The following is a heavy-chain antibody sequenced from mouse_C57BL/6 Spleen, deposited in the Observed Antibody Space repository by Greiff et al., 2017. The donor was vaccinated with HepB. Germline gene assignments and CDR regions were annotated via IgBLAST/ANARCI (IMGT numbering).Heavy chain of an antibody. J-gene: IGHJ2*01. V-gene: IGHV5-16*01. CDR3: ARVPYYYGSSYLYYFDY. D-gene: IGHD1-1*01. CDR2: INYDGSST. Sequence: EVMLVESEGGLVQPGSSMKLSCTASGFTFSDYYMAWVRQVPEKGLEWVANINYDGSSTYYLDSLKSRFIISRDNAKNILYLQMSSLKSEDTATYYCARVPYYYGSSYLYYFDYWGQGTTLTVSS. CDR1: GFTFSDYY.